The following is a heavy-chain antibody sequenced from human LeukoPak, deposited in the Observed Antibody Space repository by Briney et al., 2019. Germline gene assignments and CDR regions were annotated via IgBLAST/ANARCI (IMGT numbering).Heavy chain of an antibody. CDR2: IGDDIVST. D-gene: IGHD3-9*01. V-gene: IGHV3-23*01. J-gene: IGHJ4*02. Sequence: PGGSLRLSCAASGFTFSSHAMSWVRQAPGKGLEWVSAIGDDIVSTYYAESVKGRFTISRDNSKNTLYLQMNSLRAEDTATYYCARDSPLLTVWGQGTLVTVSS. CDR3: ARDSPLLTV. CDR1: GFTFSSHA.